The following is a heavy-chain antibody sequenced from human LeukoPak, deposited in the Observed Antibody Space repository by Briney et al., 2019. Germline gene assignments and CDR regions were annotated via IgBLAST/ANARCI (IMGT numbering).Heavy chain of an antibody. V-gene: IGHV4-39*07. Sequence: SETLSLTCSVSGGSISSSDYYWSWIRQPPGKGLEWLGNIYYTGSTSYNPSLKSRATLSVDTFKNQFSLHLSSVTAADTAVYYCARGNYCYNCVCWAFDPWGQGTLVTVSS. D-gene: IGHD5-24*01. CDR2: IYYTGST. J-gene: IGHJ5*01. CDR1: GGSISSSDYY. CDR3: ARGNYCYNCVCWAFDP.